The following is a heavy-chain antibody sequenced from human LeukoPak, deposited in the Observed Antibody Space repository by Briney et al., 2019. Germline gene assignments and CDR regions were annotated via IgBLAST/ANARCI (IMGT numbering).Heavy chain of an antibody. CDR3: ARDDRGDY. J-gene: IGHJ4*02. V-gene: IGHV3-23*01. Sequence: GGSLRLSCAASGFTFSSYAMSWVRQAPGKGLEWVSAIIGSGGSTYYADSVKGRFTISRDNAKNSLYLQMNSLRAEDTAVYYCARDDRGDYWGQGTLVTVSS. CDR1: GFTFSSYA. CDR2: IIGSGGST.